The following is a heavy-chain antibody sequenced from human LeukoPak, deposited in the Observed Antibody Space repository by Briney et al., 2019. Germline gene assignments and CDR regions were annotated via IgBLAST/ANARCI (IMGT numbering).Heavy chain of an antibody. D-gene: IGHD4-17*01. CDR2: ISGSGGST. V-gene: IGHV3-23*01. J-gene: IGHJ4*02. CDR3: AKDPYGDYDLDYFDY. CDR1: GFTFSRYA. Sequence: GGSLRLSCAASGFTFSRYAMSWVRQAPGKGLEWVSAISGSGGSTYYADSVKGRFTISRDNSKNTLYLQMNSLRAEDTAVYYCAKDPYGDYDLDYFDYWGQGTLVTVSS.